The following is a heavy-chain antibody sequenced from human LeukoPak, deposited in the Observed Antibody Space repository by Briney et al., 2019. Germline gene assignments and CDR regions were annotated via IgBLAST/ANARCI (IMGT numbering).Heavy chain of an antibody. D-gene: IGHD6-13*01. J-gene: IGHJ4*02. CDR2: INSDGNII. V-gene: IGHV3-74*01. Sequence: GGSLRLSCAASGFTFSTYWMHWVRQVPGKGLVWGSRINSDGNIITYADSVKGRFTISRDNARNMVYLQMDSLRAEDTAVYYCVAGMGNYWGQGTLVPV. CDR1: GFTFSTYW. CDR3: VAGMGNY.